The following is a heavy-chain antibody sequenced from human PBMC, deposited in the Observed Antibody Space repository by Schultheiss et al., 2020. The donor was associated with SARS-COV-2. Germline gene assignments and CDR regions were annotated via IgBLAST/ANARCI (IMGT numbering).Heavy chain of an antibody. CDR3: ARGLGSSSTDYWYFDL. V-gene: IGHV4-59*01. Sequence: GSLRLSCTVSGGSISSYYWSWIRQPPGKGLEWIGYIYYSGSTNYNPSLKSRVTISVDTSKNQFSLKLSSVTAADTAVYYCARGLGSSSTDYWYFDLWGRGTLVTVSS. J-gene: IGHJ2*01. D-gene: IGHD6-6*01. CDR2: IYYSGST. CDR1: GGSISSYY.